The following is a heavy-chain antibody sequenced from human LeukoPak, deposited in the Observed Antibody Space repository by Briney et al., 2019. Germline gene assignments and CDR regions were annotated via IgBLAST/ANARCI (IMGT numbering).Heavy chain of an antibody. Sequence: PGGSLRLSCAASGFTFSSYAMSWVRQAPGKGLEWVSAISGSGGSTYYADSVKGRFTISRDNSKNTLYLQMNSLRAEDTAVYYCARGSGYGDYLIDYWGQGTLVTVSS. CDR2: ISGSGGST. CDR3: ARGSGYGDYLIDY. CDR1: GFTFSSYA. D-gene: IGHD4-17*01. V-gene: IGHV3-23*01. J-gene: IGHJ4*02.